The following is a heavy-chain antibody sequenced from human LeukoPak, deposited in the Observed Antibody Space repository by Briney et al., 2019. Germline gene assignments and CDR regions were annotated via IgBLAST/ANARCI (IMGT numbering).Heavy chain of an antibody. D-gene: IGHD2-2*02. CDR1: GYTFTSYA. CDR3: ARDLRDCSSTSCYTKTYYYYGMDV. V-gene: IGHV7-4-1*02. Sequence: ASVKVSCKASGYTFTSYAVNWVRQAPGQGLEWMGWINTNTGNPTYAQGFTGRFVFSLDTSVSTAYLQISSLKAEDTAVYYCARDLRDCSSTSCYTKTYYYYGMDVWGQGTTVTVSS. CDR2: INTNTGNP. J-gene: IGHJ6*02.